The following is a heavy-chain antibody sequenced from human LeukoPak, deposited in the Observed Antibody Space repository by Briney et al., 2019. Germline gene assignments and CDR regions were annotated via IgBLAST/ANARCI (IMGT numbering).Heavy chain of an antibody. CDR2: ISGSGGNT. CDR3: ATEKGDSPDY. D-gene: IGHD3-16*01. V-gene: IGHV3-23*01. Sequence: GGSLRLSCAASGFTFSSYAMAWVRQAPGKGLEWVSGISGSGGNTYYADSVKDRFTISRDNSKNTLYLQMNSLRAEDTAVYYCATEKGDSPDYWGQGTLVTVSS. CDR1: GFTFSSYA. J-gene: IGHJ4*02.